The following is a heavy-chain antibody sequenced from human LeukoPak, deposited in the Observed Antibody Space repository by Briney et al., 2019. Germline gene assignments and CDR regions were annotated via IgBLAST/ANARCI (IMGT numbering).Heavy chain of an antibody. Sequence: PSETLSLTCAVYGGSFSGYYWSWIRQPPGKGLEWIGEINHSGSTNYNPSLKSRVTISVDTSKNQFSLKLSSVTAADTAVFYCARVYSSSWYWYFDLWGRGTLVTVSS. V-gene: IGHV4-34*01. CDR2: INHSGST. D-gene: IGHD6-13*01. CDR3: ARVYSSSWYWYFDL. J-gene: IGHJ2*01. CDR1: GGSFSGYY.